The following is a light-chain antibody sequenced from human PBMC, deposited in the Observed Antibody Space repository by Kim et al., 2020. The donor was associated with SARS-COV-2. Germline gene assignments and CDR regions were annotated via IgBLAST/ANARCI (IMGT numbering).Light chain of an antibody. V-gene: IGKV1-8*01. CDR1: QGISSY. Sequence: AIRMTQSPSSFSASTGDRVTITCRASQGISSYLAWYQQKPGKAPKLLIYAASTLQSGVPSRFSGSGYGTDFTLTISCLQSEDFATYYCQQYYSYPRTFGQGTKLEI. CDR2: AAS. J-gene: IGKJ2*01. CDR3: QQYYSYPRT.